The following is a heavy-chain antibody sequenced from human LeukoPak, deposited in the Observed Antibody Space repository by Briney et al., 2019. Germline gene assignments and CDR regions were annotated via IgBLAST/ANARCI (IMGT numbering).Heavy chain of an antibody. CDR2: ISSDGSKN. J-gene: IGHJ4*02. V-gene: IGHV3-30*18. CDR3: VKGLVQTTMSYSVDY. CDR1: GFTFTNYA. D-gene: IGHD1-1*01. Sequence: GRSLRLSCAASGFTFTNYAMHWVRQTPGKGLEWVALISSDGSKNIYADPVKGRFTVSRDNSKNTLYLQMNSLRAEDTAVYYCVKGLVQTTMSYSVDYWGQGALVTVSS.